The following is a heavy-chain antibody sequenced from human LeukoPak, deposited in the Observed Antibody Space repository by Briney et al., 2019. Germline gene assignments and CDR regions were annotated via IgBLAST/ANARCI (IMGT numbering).Heavy chain of an antibody. V-gene: IGHV1-18*01. CDR2: ISAYNGNT. Sequence: ASVKVSCKASGYTFTSYGISWVRQAPGQGLEWMGWISAYNGNTNYAQKLQGRVTMTTDTSTSTAYMELRSLRSDDTAVYYCAGDRDQRRSYGTDYWGQGTLVTVSS. CDR1: GYTFTSYG. D-gene: IGHD5-18*01. CDR3: AGDRDQRRSYGTDY. J-gene: IGHJ4*02.